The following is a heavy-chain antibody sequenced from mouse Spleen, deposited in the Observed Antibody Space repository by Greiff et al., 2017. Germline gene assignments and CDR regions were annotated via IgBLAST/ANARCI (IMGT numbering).Heavy chain of an antibody. CDR2: INPSNGGT. Sequence: QVQLQQSGAELVKPGASVKLSCKASGYTFTSYYMYWVKQRPGQGLEWIGEINPSNGGTNFNEKFKSKATLTVDKSSSTAYMQLSSLTSEDSAVYYCTRSGGNYFDYWGQGTTLTVSS. D-gene: IGHD3-1*01. J-gene: IGHJ2*01. CDR3: TRSGGNYFDY. CDR1: GYTFTSYY. V-gene: IGHV1S81*02.